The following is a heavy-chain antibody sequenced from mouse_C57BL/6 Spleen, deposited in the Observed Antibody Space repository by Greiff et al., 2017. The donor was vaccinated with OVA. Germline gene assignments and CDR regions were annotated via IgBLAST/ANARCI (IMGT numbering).Heavy chain of an antibody. J-gene: IGHJ1*03. CDR1: GFSFTSYG. D-gene: IGHD1-1*01. CDR3: ARSDGSSYGYFDV. V-gene: IGHV2-2*01. Sequence: VQRVESGPGLVQPSQSLSITCTVSGFSFTSYGVHWVRQSPGKGLEWMGVIWSGGSTDNNAAFISRMSICTDNSKSKFFFKRNSLQADDTAIYYCARSDGSSYGYFDVWGTGTTGTVSS. CDR2: IWSGGST.